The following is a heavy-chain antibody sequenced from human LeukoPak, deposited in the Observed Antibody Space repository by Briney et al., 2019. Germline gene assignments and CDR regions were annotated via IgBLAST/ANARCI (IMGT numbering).Heavy chain of an antibody. V-gene: IGHV1-18*01. CDR1: GYTFTSYG. D-gene: IGHD5-12*01. Sequence: ASVKVSCKASGYTFTSYGISWVRQAPGQGLEWMGWISAYNGNTDYAQKLQGRVTMTTDTSTSTAYMELSRLRSDDTAVYYCARAGGHSGYDYFRGGNWFDPWGQGTLVTVSS. CDR2: ISAYNGNT. CDR3: ARAGGHSGYDYFRGGNWFDP. J-gene: IGHJ5*02.